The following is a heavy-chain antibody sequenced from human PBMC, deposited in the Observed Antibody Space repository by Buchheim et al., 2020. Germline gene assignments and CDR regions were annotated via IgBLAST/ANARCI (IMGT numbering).Heavy chain of an antibody. CDR1: GYTFTGYY. J-gene: IGHJ6*02. CDR3: ASCSGGSCYEIYYYYGMDV. D-gene: IGHD2-15*01. Sequence: QVQLVQSGAEVKKPGASVKVSCKASGYTFTGYYMHWVRQAPGQGLEWMGWINPNSGATNYAQKFQGRVTMTRDTSISTPYMELSRLRSDDTAVYYCASCSGGSCYEIYYYYGMDVWGQGTT. V-gene: IGHV1-2*02. CDR2: INPNSGAT.